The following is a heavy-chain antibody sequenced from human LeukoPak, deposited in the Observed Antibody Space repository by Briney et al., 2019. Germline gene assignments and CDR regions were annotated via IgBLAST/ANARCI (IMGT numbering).Heavy chain of an antibody. Sequence: PGGSLRLSCAASGFTFSSYAMSWVRQAPGKGLQWVSAISGIGGSTYYADSVKGRFTISRDNSKNTLYLQMNRLSAEDTAVYYCAKGDRDRSVDYWGQGTLVTVSS. D-gene: IGHD3-10*01. CDR2: ISGIGGST. CDR3: AKGDRDRSVDY. V-gene: IGHV3-23*01. CDR1: GFTFSSYA. J-gene: IGHJ4*02.